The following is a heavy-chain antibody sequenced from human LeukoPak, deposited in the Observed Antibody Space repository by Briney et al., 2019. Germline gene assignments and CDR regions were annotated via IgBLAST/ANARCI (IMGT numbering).Heavy chain of an antibody. CDR3: TSGIGTIDF. CDR2: IKSKTDGGAT. V-gene: IGHV3-15*01. D-gene: IGHD1-1*01. Sequence: GGSLRLSCAASGFTLSSYSMNWVRQAPGKGLEWVGRIKSKTDGGATDYAAPVTGRFTISRDDSKNTLYLEMNSLKTEDTAVYYCTSGIGTIDFWGQGTLVTVSA. CDR1: GFTLSSYS. J-gene: IGHJ4*02.